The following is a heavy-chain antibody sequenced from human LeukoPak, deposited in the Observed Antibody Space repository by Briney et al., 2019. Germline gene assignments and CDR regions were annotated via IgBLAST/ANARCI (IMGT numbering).Heavy chain of an antibody. V-gene: IGHV4-4*07. Sequence: SETLSLTCTVSGGSISSGDYYWSWVRQPAGKGLEWIGRIYTSGSTNYNPSLKSRVTMSVDTSKNQFSLKLSSVTAADTAVYYCARATSSSWHYYYYYYMDVWGKGTTVTVSS. D-gene: IGHD6-13*01. CDR2: IYTSGST. CDR3: ARATSSSWHYYYYYYMDV. J-gene: IGHJ6*03. CDR1: GGSISSGDYY.